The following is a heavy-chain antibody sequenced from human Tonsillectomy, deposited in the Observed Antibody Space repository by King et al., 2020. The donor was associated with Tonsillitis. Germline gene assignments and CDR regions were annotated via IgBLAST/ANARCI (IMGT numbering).Heavy chain of an antibody. J-gene: IGHJ3*02. D-gene: IGHD5-18*01. CDR1: GFTFSSYT. Sequence: VQLVESGGGVVQPGRSLRLSCAASGFTFSSYTMHWVRQAPGKGLEWVALLSYDGSTKYYADSVKGRFTISRDNSKNTLYLQMNSLRAEDTAVYYCAKAESAMVLSAFDIWGQGTMVTVSS. CDR2: LSYDGSTK. V-gene: IGHV3-30*18. CDR3: AKAESAMVLSAFDI.